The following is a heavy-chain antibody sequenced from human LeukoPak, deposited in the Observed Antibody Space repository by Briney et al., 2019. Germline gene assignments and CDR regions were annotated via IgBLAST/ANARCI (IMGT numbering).Heavy chain of an antibody. CDR1: GFTFSSYA. J-gene: IGHJ4*02. CDR3: AKDLIPGVRGVTNYFDY. V-gene: IGHV3-23*01. CDR2: FSGSGGST. D-gene: IGHD3-10*01. Sequence: GGSLRLSCAVSGFTFSSYAMSWVRQAPGKGLEWVSAFSGSGGSTYYADSVKGRFTISRDNSKNTLSLQMNSLKAEDTAVYYCAKDLIPGVRGVTNYFDYWGQGTLVTVSS.